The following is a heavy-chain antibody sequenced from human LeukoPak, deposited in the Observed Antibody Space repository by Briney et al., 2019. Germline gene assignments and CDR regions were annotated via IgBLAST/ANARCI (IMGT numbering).Heavy chain of an antibody. CDR2: IYYSGST. V-gene: IGHV4-59*01. J-gene: IGHJ4*02. Sequence: SETLSLTCTVSGGSISSYYWSWTRQPPGKGLEWIGYIYYSGSTNYNPPLKSRVTISVDTSKNQFSLKLSSVTAADTAVYYCARGGSSGYYYFMPLDYWGQGTLVTVSS. D-gene: IGHD3-22*01. CDR1: GGSISSYY. CDR3: ARGGSSGYYYFMPLDY.